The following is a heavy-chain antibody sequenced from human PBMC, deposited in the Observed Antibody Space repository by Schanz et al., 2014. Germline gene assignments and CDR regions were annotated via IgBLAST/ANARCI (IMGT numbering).Heavy chain of an antibody. J-gene: IGHJ4*02. CDR3: AREYSSYGTVYY. CDR2: ISSSSSYI. V-gene: IGHV3-21*01. D-gene: IGHD5-12*01. CDR1: GFNFSNYD. Sequence: VQLVESGGGVVQPGGSLRLSCAASGFNFSNYDIHWVRQAPGKGLEWVSSISSSSSYISYADSVKGRFTISRDNAKNSLYLQMNSLRVEDTALYYCAREYSSYGTVYYWGQGTLVTVSS.